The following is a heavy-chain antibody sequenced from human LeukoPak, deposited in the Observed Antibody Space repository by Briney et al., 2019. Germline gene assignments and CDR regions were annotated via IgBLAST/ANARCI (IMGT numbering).Heavy chain of an antibody. V-gene: IGHV3-7*01. CDR2: INQDGSGK. CDR3: AMNWNVPPRDY. CDR1: GITFRSYW. J-gene: IGHJ4*02. D-gene: IGHD1-1*01. Sequence: GGSLRLSCAASGITFRSYWMNWVRQAPGKGLEWVARINQDGSGKNYVDSVKGRFTVSGDNAKKYLQMNSLRAEDTAVYYCAMNWNVPPRDYWGQGTLVTVSS.